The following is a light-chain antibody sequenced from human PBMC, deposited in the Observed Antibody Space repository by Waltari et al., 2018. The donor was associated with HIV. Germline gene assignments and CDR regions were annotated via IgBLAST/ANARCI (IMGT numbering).Light chain of an antibody. CDR3: QQYNDWPPWT. CDR2: ATS. CDR1: QSDSSN. J-gene: IGKJ1*01. V-gene: IGKV3-15*01. Sequence: EIVMTQSPATLSVSPGERATLSCRASQSDSSNLAWYQQKPGQAPRLLIYATSTTATGIPARFSGSESETEFTLTISSLQSEDFAVYFCQQYNDWPPWTSGPGPKVEIK.